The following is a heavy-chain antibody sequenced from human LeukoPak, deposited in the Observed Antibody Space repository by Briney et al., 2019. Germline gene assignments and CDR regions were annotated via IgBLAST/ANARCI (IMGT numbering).Heavy chain of an antibody. J-gene: IGHJ4*02. Sequence: SETLSLTCTVSGGSISSGDYYWSWIRQLPGKGLEWIGYIYYSGSTYYNPSLKSRVTISVDTSKNQFSLKLSSVTAADTAVYYCASYDFWSGYYDYWGQGALVTVSS. CDR1: GGSISSGDYY. V-gene: IGHV4-30-4*01. CDR2: IYYSGST. CDR3: ASYDFWSGYYDY. D-gene: IGHD3-3*01.